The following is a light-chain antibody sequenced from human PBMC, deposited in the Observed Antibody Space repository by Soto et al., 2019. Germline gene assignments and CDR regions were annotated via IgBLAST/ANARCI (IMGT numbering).Light chain of an antibody. V-gene: IGLV1-44*01. CDR2: SNN. CDR1: RSNIGSNA. Sequence: QPVLTQPPSASGTPGQRVTISCSGSRSNIGSNAVNWYQQLPGTAPKLLIYSNNQRPSGVPDRFSGSKSGTSASLAISGLQSEDETDYYCAAWDDSLNGWVFGGGTKVTVL. CDR3: AAWDDSLNGWV. J-gene: IGLJ3*02.